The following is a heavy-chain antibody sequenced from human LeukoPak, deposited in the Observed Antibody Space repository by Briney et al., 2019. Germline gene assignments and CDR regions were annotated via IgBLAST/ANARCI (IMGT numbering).Heavy chain of an antibody. Sequence: TGGSLRLSCAASGFTFSSYAMHWVRQAPGKGLEWVAVISYDGSNKYYADSVKGRFTISRDNSKNTLYLQMNSLRAEDTAVYYCAREFWPSGYFGYWGQGTLVTVSS. D-gene: IGHD3-3*01. J-gene: IGHJ4*02. CDR2: ISYDGSNK. CDR1: GFTFSSYA. V-gene: IGHV3-30-3*01. CDR3: AREFWPSGYFGY.